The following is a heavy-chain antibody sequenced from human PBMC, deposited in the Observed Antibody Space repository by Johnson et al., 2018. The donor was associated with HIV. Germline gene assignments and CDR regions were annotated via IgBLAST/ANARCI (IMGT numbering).Heavy chain of an antibody. CDR1: GFTFSSYA. J-gene: IGHJ3*02. CDR3: ARVRGGTGHGAFDI. CDR2: ISYDGSNK. Sequence: QEKLVESGGGVVQPGRSLRLSCAASGFTFSSYAMHWVRQAPGKGLEWVAVISYDGSNKYYADSVKGRFTISRDSSKDTLYVQMNSLRTEDTAVYYCARVRGGTGHGAFDIWGQGTMVTVSS. V-gene: IGHV3-30*04.